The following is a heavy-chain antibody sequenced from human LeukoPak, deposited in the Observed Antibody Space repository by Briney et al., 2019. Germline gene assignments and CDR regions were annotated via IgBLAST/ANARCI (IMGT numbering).Heavy chain of an antibody. CDR3: ARRYSYNYYMDV. CDR1: GYTFTSYD. V-gene: IGHV1-8*01. CDR2: MNPNSGNT. J-gene: IGHJ6*03. Sequence: ASVKVSCKASGYTFTSYDINWVRQATGQGLEWMGWMNPNSGNTGYAQKFQGRVTMTRDNSISTAYMELSSLGSEDTAVYYCARRYSYNYYMDVWGEGTTVTISS.